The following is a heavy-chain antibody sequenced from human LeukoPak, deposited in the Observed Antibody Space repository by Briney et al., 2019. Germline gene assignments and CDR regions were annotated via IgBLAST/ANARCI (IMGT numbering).Heavy chain of an antibody. J-gene: IGHJ4*02. D-gene: IGHD3-10*01. V-gene: IGHV3-21*01. Sequence: PAGTLRLYSAASAFTFSSYSMIWLRHAPGKGLVWVSSISSSSSYIYYADSVKGRFTISRDNAKNSLYLQMNSLRAEDTAVYYCARVGYGSGSYFESEYFDYWGQGTLVTVSS. CDR1: AFTFSSYS. CDR3: ARVGYGSGSYFESEYFDY. CDR2: ISSSSSYI.